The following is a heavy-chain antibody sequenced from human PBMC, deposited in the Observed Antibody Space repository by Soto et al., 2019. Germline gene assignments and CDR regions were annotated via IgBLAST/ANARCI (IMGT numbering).Heavy chain of an antibody. Sequence: QVQLVESGGGVVQPGRSLRLSCAASGFTFSSYAMHWVRQAPGKGLEWVAVISYDGSNKYYADSVKGRFTISRDNSKNTLYLQMNSLRAEDTAVYYCARAPGVYWFDPWGQGTLDAVSS. V-gene: IGHV3-30-3*01. CDR3: ARAPGVYWFDP. J-gene: IGHJ5*02. CDR1: GFTFSSYA. CDR2: ISYDGSNK. D-gene: IGHD3-10*01.